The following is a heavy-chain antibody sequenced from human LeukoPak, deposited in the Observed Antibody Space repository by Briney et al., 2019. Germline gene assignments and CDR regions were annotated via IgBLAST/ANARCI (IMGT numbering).Heavy chain of an antibody. J-gene: IGHJ4*02. CDR3: AKVYGDYGPYYFDY. CDR1: GFTFSSYG. V-gene: IGHV3-23*01. Sequence: GGTLRLSCAASGFTFSSYGMSWVRQAPGKGLEWVSAISGSGGSTYYADSVKGRFTISRDNSKNTLYLQMNSLRAEDTAVYYCAKVYGDYGPYYFDYWGQGTLVTVSS. D-gene: IGHD4-17*01. CDR2: ISGSGGST.